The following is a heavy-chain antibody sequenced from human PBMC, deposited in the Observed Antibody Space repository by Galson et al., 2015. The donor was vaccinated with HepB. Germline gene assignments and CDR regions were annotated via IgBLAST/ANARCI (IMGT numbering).Heavy chain of an antibody. CDR3: ARDLDSSGWYDY. J-gene: IGHJ4*02. CDR1: GFTFSSYA. D-gene: IGHD6-19*01. Sequence: SLRLSCAASGFTFSSYAMHWVRQAPGKGLEWVAVISYDGSNKYYADSVKGRFTISRDNSKNTLYLQMNSLRAEDTAVYYCARDLDSSGWYDYWGQGTLVTVSS. V-gene: IGHV3-30*04. CDR2: ISYDGSNK.